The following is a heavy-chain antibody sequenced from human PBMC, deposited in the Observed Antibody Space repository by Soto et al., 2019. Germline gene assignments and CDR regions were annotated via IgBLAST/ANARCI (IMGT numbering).Heavy chain of an antibody. CDR1: GLTFRNHA. CDR2: ISDSGVNT. D-gene: IGHD3-16*01. V-gene: IGHV3-23*01. Sequence: GGTLRLSCTTSGLTFRNHAMTWVRQAPDKGLERVSTISDSGVNTHYADSVKGRFTISRDNSRNTLYLQMNRLSGEATLVSDCASWVSAHLDYWRQRTVVTVSS. J-gene: IGHJ4*02. CDR3: ASWVSAHLDY.